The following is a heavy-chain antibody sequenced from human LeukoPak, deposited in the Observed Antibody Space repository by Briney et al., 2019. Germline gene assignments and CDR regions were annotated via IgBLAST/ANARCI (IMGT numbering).Heavy chain of an antibody. CDR2: ITGGGGT. D-gene: IGHD3-22*01. CDR3: AKAGYLHDTSGNYYYYDY. CDR1: GFTFSNYV. Sequence: GGSLRLSCAASGFTFSNYVMSWVRQGPGKELEWVAAITGGGGTYYAASVKGQFTISRDNSRNTVFLQMNSLRAEDTAIYYCAKAGYLHDTSGNYYYYDYWGQGTRVTVSS. J-gene: IGHJ4*02. V-gene: IGHV3-23*01.